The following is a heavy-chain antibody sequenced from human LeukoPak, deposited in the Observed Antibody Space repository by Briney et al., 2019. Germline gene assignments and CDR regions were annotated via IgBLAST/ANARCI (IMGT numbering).Heavy chain of an antibody. D-gene: IGHD4-23*01. J-gene: IGHJ4*02. CDR1: GFAFSNYG. CDR2: IRFDGNNK. CDR3: AKSLATVVTPSDY. V-gene: IGHV3-30*02. Sequence: PGGSLRLSCAASGFAFSNYGMNWVRQAPGKGLEWVAFIRFDGNNKYYADSVRGRFTISRDNSKNTLFLQMNSLRADDTAVYYCAKSLATVVTPSDYWGQGTLVTVSS.